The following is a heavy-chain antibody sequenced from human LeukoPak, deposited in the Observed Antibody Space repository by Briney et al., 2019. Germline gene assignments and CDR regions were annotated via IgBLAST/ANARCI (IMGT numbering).Heavy chain of an antibody. V-gene: IGHV3-43*02. CDR2: ISGDGGST. CDR3: AKDTPGSGSYYTFYYYYGMDV. CDR1: GFTFDDYA. J-gene: IGHJ6*02. D-gene: IGHD3-10*01. Sequence: GGSLRLSCAAFGFTFDDYAMHWVRQAPGKGLEWVSLISGDGGSTYYADSVKGRFTISRDNSKNSLYLQMNSLRTEDTALYYCAKDTPGSGSYYTFYYYYGMDVWGQGTTVTVSS.